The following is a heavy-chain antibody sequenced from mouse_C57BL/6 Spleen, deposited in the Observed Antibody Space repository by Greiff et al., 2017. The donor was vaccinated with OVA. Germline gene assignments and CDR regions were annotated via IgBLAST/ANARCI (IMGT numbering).Heavy chain of an antibody. CDR1: GFNIKNPY. V-gene: IGHV14-3*01. D-gene: IGHD1-1*01. Sequence: EVQLVESVAELVRPGASVKLSCTASGFNIKNPYMHWVKQRPEQGLEWIGRIDPANGNTKYAPKFQGKATITADTSSNTAYLQLSSLTSEDTAIYYCARSTTVVATDYAMDYWGQGTSVTVSS. J-gene: IGHJ4*01. CDR2: IDPANGNT. CDR3: ARSTTVVATDYAMDY.